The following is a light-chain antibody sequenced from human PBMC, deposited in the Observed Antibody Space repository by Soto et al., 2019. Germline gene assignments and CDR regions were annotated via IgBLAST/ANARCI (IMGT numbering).Light chain of an antibody. Sequence: DIQLTQSPSFLSASVGDRVTITCRASQGISSYLAWYQQKPGKAPKLLIYAASTLQSGVPSRFSGSGSGTEFTLTISSLQPEDFATYYCQQLNRYPPEFTFGPGNKVDIK. CDR1: QGISSY. V-gene: IGKV1-9*01. CDR3: QQLNRYPPEFT. CDR2: AAS. J-gene: IGKJ3*01.